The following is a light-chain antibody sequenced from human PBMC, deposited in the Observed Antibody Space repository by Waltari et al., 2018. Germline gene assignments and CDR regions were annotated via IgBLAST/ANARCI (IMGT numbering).Light chain of an antibody. Sequence: EIVMTQSPATLSVSPGARANIPCRASQSVNSNLAWYQQKPGQAPRLLIYTASTRATGVPARFSGSGSGTHFTLTISSLQSEDFAVYYCQQYDNWPPYTFGQGTNLEIK. J-gene: IGKJ2*01. CDR1: QSVNSN. CDR2: TAS. CDR3: QQYDNWPPYT. V-gene: IGKV3-15*01.